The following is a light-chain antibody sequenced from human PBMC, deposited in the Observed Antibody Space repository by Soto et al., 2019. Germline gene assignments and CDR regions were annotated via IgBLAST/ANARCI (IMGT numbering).Light chain of an antibody. Sequence: EIVMTQSPATLSVSPGERATLSCRASQSISSNLAWYQQRPGQAPRLLIYGASTRASGIPARFSGSGYGAEFTLTISSLQAEDFAVYYCQQYYNWPPRYTCGQGTKLEIK. CDR1: QSISSN. V-gene: IGKV3-15*01. J-gene: IGKJ2*01. CDR3: QQYYNWPPRYT. CDR2: GAS.